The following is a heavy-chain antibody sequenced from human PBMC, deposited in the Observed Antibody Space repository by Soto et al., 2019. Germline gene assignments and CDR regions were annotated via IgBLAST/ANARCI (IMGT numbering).Heavy chain of an antibody. J-gene: IGHJ6*02. CDR3: AMLGGWSGGSSGMDV. D-gene: IGHD6-19*01. Sequence: EVQLVESGGGLVQPGGSLRLSCAASGLIFSDYHMDWVRQAPGKGLEWVGRIRRKANSYTTEYAASVKGRFTISTDDSKDSLYLQMNRLKSEDTAVYYCAMLGGWSGGSSGMDVWGQGTTVTVSS. CDR1: GLIFSDYH. V-gene: IGHV3-72*01. CDR2: IRRKANSYTT.